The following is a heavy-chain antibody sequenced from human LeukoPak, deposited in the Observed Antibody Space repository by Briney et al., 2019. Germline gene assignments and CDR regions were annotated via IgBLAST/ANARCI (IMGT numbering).Heavy chain of an antibody. Sequence: PGGSLRLSCAASGFTLSSYSMNWVRQAPGKGLEWVSSISSSSSYIYYADSVKGRFTISRDNAKNSLYLQMNSLRAEDTAVYYCAKVGDTSSYYGMDVWGQGTTVTVSS. J-gene: IGHJ6*02. CDR1: GFTLSSYS. CDR2: ISSSSSYI. CDR3: AKVGDTSSYYGMDV. V-gene: IGHV3-21*01. D-gene: IGHD5-18*01.